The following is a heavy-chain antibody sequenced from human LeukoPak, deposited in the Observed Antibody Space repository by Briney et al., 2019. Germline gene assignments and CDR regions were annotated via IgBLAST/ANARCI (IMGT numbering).Heavy chain of an antibody. Sequence: SETLSLTCTVSGGSISSYYWSWIRQPPGKGLEWIEYIYYSGSTNYNPSLKSRVTISVDTSKNQFSLKLSSVTAADTAVYYCARTRYYDILTGYYYYYYYMDVWGKGTTVTISS. V-gene: IGHV4-59*01. CDR1: GGSISSYY. J-gene: IGHJ6*03. CDR3: ARTRYYDILTGYYYYYYYMDV. CDR2: IYYSGST. D-gene: IGHD3-9*01.